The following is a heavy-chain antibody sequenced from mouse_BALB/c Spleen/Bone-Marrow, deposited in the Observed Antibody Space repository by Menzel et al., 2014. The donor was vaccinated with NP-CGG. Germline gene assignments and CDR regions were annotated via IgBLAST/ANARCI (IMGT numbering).Heavy chain of an antibody. J-gene: IGHJ2*01. V-gene: IGHV1-7*01. CDR3: ARIYYYGRDY. D-gene: IGHD1-1*01. CDR2: INPSTGYT. CDR1: GYTFTNYW. Sequence: VQLQQSGAELAKPGASVKMSCTASGYTFTNYWMHWVKQRPGQGLEWIGYINPSTGYTEYNQKFKDKATLTADKSSSTAYMQRSSLTSVDSAVYYCARIYYYGRDYWGQGTTLTVSS.